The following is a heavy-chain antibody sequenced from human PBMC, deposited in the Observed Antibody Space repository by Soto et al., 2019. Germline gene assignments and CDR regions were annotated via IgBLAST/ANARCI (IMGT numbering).Heavy chain of an antibody. CDR2: IIPICGTA. Sequence: QVQLVQSGAEVKKPGSSVRVSCKASGGTFSSYAISWVRQAPGQGLEWMGGIIPICGTANYAQKLQGRVTITADKSTSTAYMELRSLRSEDTVVYYCPRDRCIAARTFDYWGQGTLVTVSS. D-gene: IGHD6-6*01. J-gene: IGHJ4*02. V-gene: IGHV1-69*06. CDR1: GGTFSSYA. CDR3: PRDRCIAARTFDY.